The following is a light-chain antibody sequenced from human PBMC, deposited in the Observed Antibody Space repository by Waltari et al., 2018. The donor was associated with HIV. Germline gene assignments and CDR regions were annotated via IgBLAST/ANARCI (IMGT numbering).Light chain of an antibody. J-gene: IGLJ2*01. V-gene: IGLV5-45*01. CDR1: SVIHVGDYG. CDR2: YKSYSDK. CDR3: MIWHSDTVI. Sequence: VLTQPPSISASPRASLSLTCTLRSVIHVGDYGIYWYQPKPGSPPQFLMRYKSYSDKYQGSGVPSRFSGSKDASVNAGILFISGLQSEDEADYYCMIWHSDTVIIGGGTKLTVL.